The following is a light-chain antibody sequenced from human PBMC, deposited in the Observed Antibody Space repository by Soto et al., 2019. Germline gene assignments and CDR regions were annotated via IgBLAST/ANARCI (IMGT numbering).Light chain of an antibody. J-gene: IGLJ2*01. V-gene: IGLV2-8*01. CDR1: SSDVGGYNY. CDR2: EVS. CDR3: SSYAGSNNVV. Sequence: QSVLTQPPSASGSPGQSVTFSCAGTSSDVGGYNYVSWYQQHPGKAPKLMIYEVSKRPSGVPDRFSGSKSGNTASLTVSGLQAEDEADYYCSSYAGSNNVVFGGGTKVTV.